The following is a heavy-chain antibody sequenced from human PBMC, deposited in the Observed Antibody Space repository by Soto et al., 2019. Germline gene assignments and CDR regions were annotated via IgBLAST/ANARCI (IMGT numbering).Heavy chain of an antibody. Sequence: QVQLQESGPGLVKPSQTLSLTCTVSGGSISSGDYYWGWIRQPPGKGLEWIGYIYYSGSTYYNPSLKSRVTRPVDTSKNQFSLKLSSVPAADTAVYYCARDRGPRVPYAFDIWGQGTMVTVSS. CDR2: IYYSGST. CDR1: GGSISSGDYY. CDR3: ARDRGPRVPYAFDI. V-gene: IGHV4-30-4*01. J-gene: IGHJ3*02.